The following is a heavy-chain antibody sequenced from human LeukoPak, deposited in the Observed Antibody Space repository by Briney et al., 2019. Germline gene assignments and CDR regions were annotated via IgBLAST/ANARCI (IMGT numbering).Heavy chain of an antibody. CDR3: ATAKVYSYGDFDY. J-gene: IGHJ4*02. CDR2: ISGSGGGT. Sequence: GGSLRLSCAASGFTFSSYAMSWVRQAPGKGLEYVSCISGSGGGTNYADSVKGRFTISRDNSKNTLYLQMNSLRAEDTAVYYCATAKVYSYGDFDYWGQGTLVTVSS. CDR1: GFTFSSYA. V-gene: IGHV3-23*01. D-gene: IGHD5-18*01.